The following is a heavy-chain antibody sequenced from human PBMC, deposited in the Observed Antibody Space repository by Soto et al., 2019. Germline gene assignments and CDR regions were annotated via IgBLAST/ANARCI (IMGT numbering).Heavy chain of an antibody. CDR1: GGSVSSGSYY. Sequence: SETLSLTCTVSGGSVSSGSYYWGWIRQPPGKGLEWIGSIYYSGSTYYNPSLKSRVTISVDTSKNQFSLKLSSVTAADTAVYYCARHVKYSSSSEATSGDYWGQGTLVTVS. V-gene: IGHV4-39*01. D-gene: IGHD6-6*01. J-gene: IGHJ4*02. CDR2: IYYSGST. CDR3: ARHVKYSSSSEATSGDY.